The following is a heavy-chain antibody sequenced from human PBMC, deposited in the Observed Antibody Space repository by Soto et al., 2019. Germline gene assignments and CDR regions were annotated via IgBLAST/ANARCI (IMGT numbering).Heavy chain of an antibody. Sequence: QVQVVQSGAEVKKPGASVKVSCKTSGYTFTSYVIHWVRQAPGQRPEWMGWINAGNGNTKFSQKCQDRVTITRDTSASTAYMELSSLRSEDTAFDYCARDRNPYSYDKSGFFYADYWGQGPLVAVS. D-gene: IGHD3-22*01. CDR3: ARDRNPYSYDKSGFFYADY. V-gene: IGHV1-3*01. CDR2: INAGNGNT. J-gene: IGHJ4*02. CDR1: GYTFTSYV.